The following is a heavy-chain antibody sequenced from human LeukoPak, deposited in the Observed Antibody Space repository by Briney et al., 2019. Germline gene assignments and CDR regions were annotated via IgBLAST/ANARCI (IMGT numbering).Heavy chain of an antibody. Sequence: PSETLSLTCTVSGGSISSSSYYWGWIRQPPGKGLEWIGSIYYSGSTNYNPFLKSRVTISVDTSKNQFSLKLSSVTAADTAVYYCARHESRSSSWYTQLRHFDYWGQGTLVTVSS. J-gene: IGHJ4*02. V-gene: IGHV4-39*01. CDR1: GGSISSSSYY. D-gene: IGHD6-13*01. CDR3: ARHESRSSSWYTQLRHFDY. CDR2: IYYSGST.